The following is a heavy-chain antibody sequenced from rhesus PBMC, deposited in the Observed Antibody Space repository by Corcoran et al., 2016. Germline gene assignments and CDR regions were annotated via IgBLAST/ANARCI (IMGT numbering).Heavy chain of an antibody. CDR1: GVPFRSSW. J-gene: IGHJ5-1*01. V-gene: IGHV4-80*01. Sequence: QVQLQESGPGLLKPSETLSLPCAVSGVPFRSSWWNWIRQSPGKGLEWIGEINGYTGSTNYNPSLQSRVTISMDVSTSQFSLRLTSVTAADTAVYYCTSPIRYRFDVWGPGVLVSVSS. CDR3: TSPIRYRFDV. CDR2: INGYTGST. D-gene: IGHD4-29*01.